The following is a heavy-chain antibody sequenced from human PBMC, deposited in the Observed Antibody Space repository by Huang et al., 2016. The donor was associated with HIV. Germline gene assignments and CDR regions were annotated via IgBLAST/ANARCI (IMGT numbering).Heavy chain of an antibody. CDR1: GFSFDDYT. Sequence: EVQLVESGGVVVQPGGSLRLSCAASGFSFDDYTMHWVRQTPGKGLEWVSLIRWNGGSTDYADSVKGRFTISRDNSKHSLYLQMNSLRTEDTALYYCAKAGSYSGSGWFDPWGQGTLVTVSS. V-gene: IGHV3-43*01. CDR2: IRWNGGST. J-gene: IGHJ5*02. CDR3: AKAGSYSGSGWFDP. D-gene: IGHD1-26*01.